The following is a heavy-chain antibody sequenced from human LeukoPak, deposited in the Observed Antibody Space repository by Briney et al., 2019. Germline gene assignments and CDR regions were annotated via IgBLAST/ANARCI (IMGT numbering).Heavy chain of an antibody. D-gene: IGHD6-6*01. V-gene: IGHV4-30-4*08. J-gene: IGHJ4*02. CDR2: IYYSGST. CDR1: GGSISSGDYY. CDR3: ARGMVAARPRGNFDY. Sequence: PSQTLSLTCTVSGGSISSGDYYWSWIRQPPGKGLEWIGYIYYSGSTYYNPSLKSRVTISVDTSKNQFSLKLSSVTAADTAVYYCARGMVAARPRGNFDYWGQGTLVTVSS.